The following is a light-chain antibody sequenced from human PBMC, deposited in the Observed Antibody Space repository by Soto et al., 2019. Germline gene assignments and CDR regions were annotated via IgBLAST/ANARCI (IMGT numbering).Light chain of an antibody. Sequence: DIQMTQSPSTLSASVGDRVTITCRASQDISRWLAWYQQKPGKPPKLLIYDASGLDSGVPSRFSGSGFGTDFTLTISRLEPEDFAVYYCQQYGGSPRTFGQGTKVEVK. V-gene: IGKV1-5*01. J-gene: IGKJ1*01. CDR3: QQYGGSPRT. CDR1: QDISRW. CDR2: DAS.